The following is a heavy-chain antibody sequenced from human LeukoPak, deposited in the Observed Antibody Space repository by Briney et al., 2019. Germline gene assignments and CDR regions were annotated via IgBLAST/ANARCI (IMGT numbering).Heavy chain of an antibody. CDR2: IKQDGSEK. CDR1: GFTFSTYW. Sequence: GGSLRLSCAASGFTFSTYWMSWVRQAPGKGLEWVANIKQDGSEKYYLDSVKGRFTISGDNAKNSLYLQMNSLRAEDTAVYFCTREAAAGIDYWGQGTLVTVSS. J-gene: IGHJ4*02. CDR3: TREAAAGIDY. D-gene: IGHD6-13*01. V-gene: IGHV3-7*01.